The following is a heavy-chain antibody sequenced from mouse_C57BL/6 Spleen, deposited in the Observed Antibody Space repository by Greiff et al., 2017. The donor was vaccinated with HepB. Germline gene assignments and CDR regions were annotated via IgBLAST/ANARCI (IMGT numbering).Heavy chain of an antibody. CDR1: GYSITSGYY. J-gene: IGHJ2*01. V-gene: IGHV3-6*01. Sequence: EVQLQQSGPGLVKPSQSLSLTCSVTGYSITSGYYWNWIRQFPGNKLEWMGYISYDGSNNYNPSLKNRISITRDTSKNQFFLKLNSVTTEDTATYYCARGFITTVVDGFDYWGQGTTLTVSS. CDR3: ARGFITTVVDGFDY. CDR2: ISYDGSN. D-gene: IGHD1-1*01.